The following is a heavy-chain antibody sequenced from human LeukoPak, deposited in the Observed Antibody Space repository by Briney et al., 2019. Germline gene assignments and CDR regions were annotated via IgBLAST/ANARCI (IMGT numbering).Heavy chain of an antibody. V-gene: IGHV4-61*02. CDR3: ARSRYSSSWYEESGY. J-gene: IGHJ4*02. CDR2: IYTSGST. D-gene: IGHD6-13*01. Sequence: TLSLTCTVTGVSNSSGSYYWSWIRQPAGKGLEWIGRIYTSGSTNYNPSLKSRVTISVDTSKNQFSLKLSSVTAADTAVYYCARSRYSSSWYEESGYWGQGTLVTVSS. CDR1: GVSNSSGSYY.